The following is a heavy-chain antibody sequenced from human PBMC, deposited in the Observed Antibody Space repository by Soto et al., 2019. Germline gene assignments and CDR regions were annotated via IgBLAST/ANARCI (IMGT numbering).Heavy chain of an antibody. CDR2: ISWNSGSI. D-gene: IGHD6-13*01. J-gene: IGHJ4*02. CDR1: GFTFDDYA. Sequence: DVQLVESGGGLVQPGRSLRLSCAASGFTFDDYAMHWVRQAPGKGLEWVSGISWNSGSIGYADSVKGRFTISRDNAKNSLYLQMNSLRAEDTALYYCAKSPSSSWYRDFDYWGQGTLVTVSS. V-gene: IGHV3-9*01. CDR3: AKSPSSSWYRDFDY.